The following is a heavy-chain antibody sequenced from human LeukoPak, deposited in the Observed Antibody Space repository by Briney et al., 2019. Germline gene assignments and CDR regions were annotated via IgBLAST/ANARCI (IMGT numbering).Heavy chain of an antibody. V-gene: IGHV3-23*01. Sequence: QTGGSLRLSCAASGFTFGTYAMSWVRQAPGKGLEWVSAISASGSRTYYSDSVKGRFTISRDSSKSTVSLQMNSLRAEDSALYYCAREVWPGNTSWHLFDYWGQGTLVTVSS. J-gene: IGHJ4*02. CDR2: ISASGSRT. CDR1: GFTFGTYA. D-gene: IGHD1-14*01. CDR3: AREVWPGNTSWHLFDY.